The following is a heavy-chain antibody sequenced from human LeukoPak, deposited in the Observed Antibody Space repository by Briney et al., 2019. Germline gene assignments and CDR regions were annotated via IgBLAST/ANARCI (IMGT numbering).Heavy chain of an antibody. V-gene: IGHV4-59*12. Sequence: SETLSLTCTVSGGSISSYYWSWIRQTPGKGLEWSRDIYYSGSTNYNPSLKSRVTISVDTSKNQFSLKLSYVTAADTAVYYCARGRFVYGSYRSRDAFDIWGQGTMVTVSS. CDR3: ARGRFVYGSYRSRDAFDI. CDR2: IYYSGST. CDR1: GGSISSYY. J-gene: IGHJ3*02. D-gene: IGHD1-26*01.